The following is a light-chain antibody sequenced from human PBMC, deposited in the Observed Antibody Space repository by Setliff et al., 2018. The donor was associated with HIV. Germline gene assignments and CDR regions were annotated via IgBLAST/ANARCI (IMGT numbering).Light chain of an antibody. CDR2: DVS. V-gene: IGLV2-14*03. J-gene: IGLJ3*02. CDR1: SSDIGGYNY. Sequence: QSALPQPASVSGSPGQSITISCTGTSSDIGGYNYVSWYQQHPGKAPKLMIYDVSNRPSGVSNRFSGSKSGNTASLTISGLQAEDEADYYCSSYTSSSTPVFGGGT. CDR3: SSYTSSSTPV.